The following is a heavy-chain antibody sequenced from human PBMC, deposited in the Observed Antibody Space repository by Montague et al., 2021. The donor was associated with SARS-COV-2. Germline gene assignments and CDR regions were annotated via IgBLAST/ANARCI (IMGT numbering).Heavy chain of an antibody. D-gene: IGHD3-22*01. Sequence: SETLSLTCAVYGESFSDYYWSWIRQTPGKGLEWIGEVNHSGKTNSNPSLKSRVTISVDTSKKQFSLRLNSVTAADTAVYYCATVQKVSLIIMFRSGWFDPWGQGTLVTVSS. J-gene: IGHJ5*02. CDR1: GESFSDYY. V-gene: IGHV4-34*01. CDR3: ATVQKVSLIIMFRSGWFDP. CDR2: VNHSGKT.